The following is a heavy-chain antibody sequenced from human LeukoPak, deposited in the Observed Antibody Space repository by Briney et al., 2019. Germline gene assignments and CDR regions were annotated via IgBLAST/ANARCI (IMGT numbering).Heavy chain of an antibody. D-gene: IGHD3-10*01. CDR1: GGSFSGYY. Sequence: QPSETLSLTCAVYGGSFSGYYWSWIRQPPGKVLEWIGEINHSGSTNYNPSLKSRVTIPVDTSKNQFSLKLSSVTAADTAVYYCARGLYYYSSGSYWGQGTLVTVSS. CDR2: INHSGST. J-gene: IGHJ4*02. CDR3: ARGLYYYSSGSY. V-gene: IGHV4-34*01.